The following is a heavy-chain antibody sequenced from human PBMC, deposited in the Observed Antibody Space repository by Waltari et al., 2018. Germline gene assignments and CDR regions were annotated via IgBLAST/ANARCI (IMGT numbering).Heavy chain of an antibody. V-gene: IGHV4-59*13. CDR2: LSYSGSA. CDR3: AKAGDGYSYYYYYMDV. D-gene: IGHD4-4*01. Sequence: QVQLQESGPGLVKPSETLSLTCSVSGGSITGNYWSWIRQPPGKGLEWLGYLSYSGSATYNTSLKSRGTISVDTAKSQFSLKVRSVTAADTAVYYCAKAGDGYSYYYYYMDVWGNGTTVTVSS. CDR1: GGSITGNY. J-gene: IGHJ6*03.